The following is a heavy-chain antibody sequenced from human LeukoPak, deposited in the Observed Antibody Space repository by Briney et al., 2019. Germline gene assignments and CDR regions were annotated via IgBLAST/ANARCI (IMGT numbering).Heavy chain of an antibody. CDR1: GSTFTSYD. V-gene: IGHV1-8*01. CDR3: ARGVTFRGYYDFWSGYYPFDP. D-gene: IGHD3-3*01. Sequence: GASVKVSCKASGSTFTSYDINWVGQATGQGLEGMGWMNPNSGNTGYAQKFQRRVTMTRNTSISTAYMELSSLRSEDTAVYYCARGVTFRGYYDFWSGYYPFDPWGQGTLVTVSS. J-gene: IGHJ5*02. CDR2: MNPNSGNT.